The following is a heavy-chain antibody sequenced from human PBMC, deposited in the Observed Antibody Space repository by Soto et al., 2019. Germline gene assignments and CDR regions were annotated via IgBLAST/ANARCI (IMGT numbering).Heavy chain of an antibody. CDR2: ISGSGGST. V-gene: IGHV3-23*01. Sequence: XGSLRLSCAASGFTFSSYAMSWVRQAPGKGLEWVSAISGSGGSTYYADSVKGRFTISRDNSKNTLYLQMNSLRAEDTAVYYCAGDYGDGGGLDYWGQGNLVTVSS. CDR1: GFTFSSYA. CDR3: AGDYGDGGGLDY. J-gene: IGHJ4*02. D-gene: IGHD4-17*01.